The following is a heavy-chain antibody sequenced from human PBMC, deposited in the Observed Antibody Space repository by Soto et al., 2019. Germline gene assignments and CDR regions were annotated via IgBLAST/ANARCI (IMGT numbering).Heavy chain of an antibody. CDR3: ATDHRLDTGRGGYYYYAMDV. CDR1: GGSISSYY. V-gene: IGHV4-59*01. CDR2: IYYSGST. Sequence: PSETLSLTCTVSGGSISSYYWSWIRQPPGKGLEWIGYIYYSGSTNYNPSLKSRVTISVDTSKNQFSLKLSSVTAADTAVYYCATDHRLDTGRGGYYYYAMDVWGQGTSVTVSS. D-gene: IGHD2-2*02. J-gene: IGHJ6*02.